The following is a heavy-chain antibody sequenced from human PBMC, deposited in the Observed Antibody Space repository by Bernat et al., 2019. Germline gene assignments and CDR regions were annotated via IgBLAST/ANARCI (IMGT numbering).Heavy chain of an antibody. D-gene: IGHD2-15*01. V-gene: IGHV4-59*02. J-gene: IGHJ3*02. CDR1: GGSVSGYY. CDR2: IHYTGTA. CDR3: ARDRLLGYCSGGSCRVDAFDI. Sequence: QVQLQESGPGLVKPSETLSLTCTVSGGSVSGYYWSWIRQPPGKGLGWIGFIHYTGTATYNPSLESRVTMSLDTSKIQLSLKLRSVTDADTAVYYCARDRLLGYCSGGSCRVDAFDIWGQGTMVTVSS.